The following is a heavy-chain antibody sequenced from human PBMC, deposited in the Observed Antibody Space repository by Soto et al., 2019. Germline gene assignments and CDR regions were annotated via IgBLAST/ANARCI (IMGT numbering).Heavy chain of an antibody. J-gene: IGHJ4*02. CDR3: TRSGGRYNFDS. CDR1: SCSVGTYY. D-gene: IGHD1-26*01. V-gene: IGHV4-4*07. Sequence: ESLSLTCTVSSCSVGTYYWSWIRQPAGKGLEWIGRIFINGNTNYNPSLRSRVTMSVDTSKGQFSLNLTSVTAADTAVYFCTRSGGRYNFDSWRQGILVTVSS. CDR2: IFINGNT.